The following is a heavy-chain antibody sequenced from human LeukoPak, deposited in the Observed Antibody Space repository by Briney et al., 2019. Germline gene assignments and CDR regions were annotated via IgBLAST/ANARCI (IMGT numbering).Heavy chain of an antibody. J-gene: IGHJ4*02. Sequence: SETLSLTCGVSGGSVINTNWWPWVRQPPGKGLEWIGVVHLDGRTNYNPSLESRLTMSVDVSENQVSLKLTSVTAADTAVYYCAREGGFYRPLDYSGQGTLVTVSS. CDR1: GGSVINTNW. CDR3: AREGGFYRPLDY. CDR2: VHLDGRT. D-gene: IGHD3-3*01. V-gene: IGHV4-4*02.